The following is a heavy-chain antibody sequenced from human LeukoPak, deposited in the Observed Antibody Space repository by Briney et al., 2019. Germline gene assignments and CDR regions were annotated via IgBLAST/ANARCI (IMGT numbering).Heavy chain of an antibody. CDR3: ARDIVVVPAAILGVYMDV. CDR2: IYTSGST. D-gene: IGHD2-2*01. J-gene: IGHJ6*03. CDR1: GGSISSYY. V-gene: IGHV4-4*07. Sequence: PSETLSLTCTVSGGSISSYYWSWIRQPAGKGLEWIGRIYTSGSTNYNPSLKSRVTMSVDTSKNQFSLKLSSVTAADTAVYYCARDIVVVPAAILGVYMDVWGKGTTVTVSS.